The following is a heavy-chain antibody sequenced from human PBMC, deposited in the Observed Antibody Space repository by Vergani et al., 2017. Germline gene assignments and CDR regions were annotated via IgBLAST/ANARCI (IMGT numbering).Heavy chain of an antibody. CDR2: INTNTGKP. CDR1: GYPFTTYG. J-gene: IGHJ4*02. CDR3: AINLRYRMDY. Sequence: QVQLVQSGSELKKPGASVKVSCKASGYPFTTYGMNLVRPDPGQGLEWMGWINTNTGKPTYAQGFTGRFVFSLDTSVSSSYLQISSLNAEDTAVYYCAINLRYRMDYWGQGTLVTVSS. V-gene: IGHV7-4-1*02. D-gene: IGHD1-14*01.